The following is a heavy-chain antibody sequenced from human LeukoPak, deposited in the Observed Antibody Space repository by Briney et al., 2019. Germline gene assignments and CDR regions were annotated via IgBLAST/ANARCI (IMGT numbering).Heavy chain of an antibody. D-gene: IGHD3-22*01. CDR3: ARLDYYDSSGLYYFDY. V-gene: IGHV4-39*01. CDR1: GGSISSSSYY. J-gene: IGHJ4*02. Sequence: SETLSLTCTVSGGSISSSSYYWGWIRQPPGTGLEWIGSIYYSGSTYYNPSLKSRVTISVDTSKNQFSLKLSSVTAADTAVYYCARLDYYDSSGLYYFDYWGQGTLVTVSS. CDR2: IYYSGST.